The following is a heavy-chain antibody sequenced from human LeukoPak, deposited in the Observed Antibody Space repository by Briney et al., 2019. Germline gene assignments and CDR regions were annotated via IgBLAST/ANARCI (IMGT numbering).Heavy chain of an antibody. CDR1: GFTFSSYA. J-gene: IGHJ3*02. V-gene: IGHV3-23*01. CDR3: ARISSWYLFYAFDI. Sequence: GGSLRLSCAASGFTFSSYAMSWVRQAPGMGLEWVSAISGSGGSTYYADSVKGRFTISRDNSKNTLYLQMNSLRAEDTAVYYCARISSWYLFYAFDIWGQGTMVTVSS. CDR2: ISGSGGST. D-gene: IGHD6-13*01.